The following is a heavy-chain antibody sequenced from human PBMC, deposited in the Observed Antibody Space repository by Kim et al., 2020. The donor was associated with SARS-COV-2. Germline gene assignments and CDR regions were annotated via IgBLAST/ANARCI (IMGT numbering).Heavy chain of an antibody. CDR2: INHSAST. D-gene: IGHD2-21*01. CDR3: ARVFSSVENTGMDV. V-gene: IGHV4-34*01. J-gene: IGHJ6*04. Sequence: SETLSLTCAVYGGSFSGYYWSWIRQPPGKGLGWIGEINHSASTNYNPSLKNRVTISVDTSKNQFSLKLSSVTAADTVVYYCARVFSSVENTGMDVWGEGTTVTVSS. CDR1: GGSFSGYY.